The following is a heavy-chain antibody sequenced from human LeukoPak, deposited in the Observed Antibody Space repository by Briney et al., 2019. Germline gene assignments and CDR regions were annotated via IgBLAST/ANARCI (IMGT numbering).Heavy chain of an antibody. Sequence: ASVKVSCKASGYTSTSYGISWVRQAPGQGLEWMGWISAYNGNTNYAQKLQGRVTMTTDTSTSTAYMELRSLRSDDTAVYYCAREATYYYDSSGYYYLDYWGQGTLVTVSS. CDR3: AREATYYYDSSGYYYLDY. J-gene: IGHJ4*02. CDR1: GYTSTSYG. V-gene: IGHV1-18*01. CDR2: ISAYNGNT. D-gene: IGHD3-22*01.